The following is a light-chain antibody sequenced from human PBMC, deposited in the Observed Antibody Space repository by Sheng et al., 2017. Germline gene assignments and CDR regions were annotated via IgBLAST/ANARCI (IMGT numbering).Light chain of an antibody. J-gene: IGLJ2*01. V-gene: IGLV3-1*01. CDR2: QDV. Sequence: SYELTQPPSVSVSPGQTASINCSGEKLGNTHVSWYQQKPGQSPLLVIYQDVKRPSEIPERFSGSNSGNTATLTISGTQALDEADYYCQAWDSYIVIFGGGPS. CDR3: QAWDSYIVI. CDR1: KLGNTH.